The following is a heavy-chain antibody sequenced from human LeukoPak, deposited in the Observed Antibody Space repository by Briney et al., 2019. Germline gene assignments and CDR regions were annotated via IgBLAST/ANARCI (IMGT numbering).Heavy chain of an antibody. Sequence: SETLSLTCTVSGGSISSYYWSRIRQPPGKGLEWIGYIYYSGSTNYNPSLKSRVTISVDTSKNQFSLKLSSVTAADTAVYYCARGALFVDYWGQGTLVTVSS. CDR2: IYYSGST. V-gene: IGHV4-59*01. CDR1: GGSISSYY. J-gene: IGHJ4*02. D-gene: IGHD3-10*02. CDR3: ARGALFVDY.